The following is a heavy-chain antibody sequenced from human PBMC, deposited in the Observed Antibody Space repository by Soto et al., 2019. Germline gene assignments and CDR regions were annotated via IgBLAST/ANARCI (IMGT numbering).Heavy chain of an antibody. D-gene: IGHD1-26*01. CDR2: INAGNGNT. CDR3: ARGLGLYYFDY. CDR1: GYTFTSYA. J-gene: IGHJ4*02. Sequence: GASVKVSCKASGYTFTSYAMHWVRQAPGQRLEWMGWINAGNGNTKCSQKFQGRVTITRDTSASTAYMELSSLRSEDTAVYYCARGLGLYYFDYWGQGTLVTVSS. V-gene: IGHV1-3*01.